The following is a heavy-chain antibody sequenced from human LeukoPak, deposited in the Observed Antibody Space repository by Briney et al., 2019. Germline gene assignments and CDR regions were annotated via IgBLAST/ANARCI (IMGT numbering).Heavy chain of an antibody. Sequence: SETLSLTCTVSGGSISSSSYYWGWIRQAPGKGLEWIGSIYYSGSTYYNPSLKSRVTISVDTSKNQFSLKLSSVTAADTAVYYCARQWLPDGGKGVYFDYWGQGTLVTVSS. J-gene: IGHJ4*02. CDR1: GGSISSSSYY. CDR2: IYYSGST. CDR3: ARQWLPDGGKGVYFDY. D-gene: IGHD4-23*01. V-gene: IGHV4-39*07.